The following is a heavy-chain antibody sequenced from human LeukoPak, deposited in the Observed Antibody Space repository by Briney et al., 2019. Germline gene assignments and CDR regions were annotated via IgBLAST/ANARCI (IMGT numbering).Heavy chain of an antibody. V-gene: IGHV3-23*01. Sequence: GGSLRLSCAASGFTLSSYAMSWVRQGPGKGLEWVSAISVSGNTYHADSVKGRFTISRDSSKNTLYLQMNSLRAEDATVYYCAKAPVTTCSGAYCYPFDYWGQGTLVTVSS. D-gene: IGHD2-15*01. CDR2: ISVSGNT. CDR1: GFTLSSYA. CDR3: AKAPVTTCSGAYCYPFDY. J-gene: IGHJ4*02.